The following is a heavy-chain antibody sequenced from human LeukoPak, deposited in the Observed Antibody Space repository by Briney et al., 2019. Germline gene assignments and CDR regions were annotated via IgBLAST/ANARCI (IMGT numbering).Heavy chain of an antibody. CDR3: ARGIGTLLWFGELFGY. CDR1: GFTFSSYW. V-gene: IGHV3-74*01. J-gene: IGHJ4*02. Sequence: GGSLRLSCAASGFTFSSYWMHWVRQAPGKGLVWVSRINSDGSSTSYADSVKGRFTISRDNAKNTLYLQMNSLRAEDTAVYYCARGIGTLLWFGELFGYWGQGTLVTVSS. D-gene: IGHD3-10*01. CDR2: INSDGSST.